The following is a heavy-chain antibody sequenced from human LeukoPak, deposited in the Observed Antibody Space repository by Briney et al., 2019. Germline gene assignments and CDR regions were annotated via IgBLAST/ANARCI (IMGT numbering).Heavy chain of an antibody. V-gene: IGHV1-2*04. CDR2: INPNSGGT. D-gene: IGHD6-13*01. Sequence: ASVKVSCKASGYTFTSYYMHWVRQAPGQGLEWMGWINPNSGGTNYAQKFQGWVTMTRDTPISTAYMELSRLRSDDTAVYYCARERSRGIAAAGTGMDVWGQGTTVTVSS. CDR3: ARERSRGIAAAGTGMDV. CDR1: GYTFTSYY. J-gene: IGHJ6*02.